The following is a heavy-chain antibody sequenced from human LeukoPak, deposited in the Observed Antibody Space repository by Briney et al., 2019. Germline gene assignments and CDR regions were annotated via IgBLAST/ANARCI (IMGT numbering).Heavy chain of an antibody. V-gene: IGHV4-30-2*02. D-gene: IGHD3-22*01. Sequence: SSETPSLTCAVSGGSISSGGYSWSWIRQPPGKGLEWIGYIYHSGSTNYNPSLKSRVTISVDTSKNQFSLKLSSVTAADTAVYYCASQGYYYDSSGRAHSNLTDSWGQGTLVTVSS. CDR3: ASQGYYYDSSGRAHSNLTDS. J-gene: IGHJ4*02. CDR2: IYHSGST. CDR1: GGSISSGGYS.